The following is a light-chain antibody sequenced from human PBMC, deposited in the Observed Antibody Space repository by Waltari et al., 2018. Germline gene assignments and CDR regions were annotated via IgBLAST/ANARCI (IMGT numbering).Light chain of an antibody. Sequence: EIVLTKSPGTLSLSPGERVTLSCRASQSVGRSLAWYQQKPGQAPRLLIYGASSRATGIPDRFSGRGSGTDFSLTISRLAPDDLSVYYCQHYVRLPVTFGQGTKVEI. V-gene: IGKV3-20*01. CDR3: QHYVRLPVT. CDR2: GAS. J-gene: IGKJ1*01. CDR1: QSVGRS.